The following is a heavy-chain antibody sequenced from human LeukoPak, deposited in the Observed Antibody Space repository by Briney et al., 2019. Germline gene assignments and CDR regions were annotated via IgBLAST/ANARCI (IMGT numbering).Heavy chain of an antibody. CDR3: ARDLMGYNYYYMDV. D-gene: IGHD3-16*02. V-gene: IGHV3-21*01. J-gene: IGHJ6*03. CDR2: ISSSSSYI. CDR1: GFTFSTYN. Sequence: GSLRLSCAASGFTFSTYNMNWVRQAPGKGLEWVSSISSSSSYIYYADSVKGRFTISRDNAKNSLILQMNSLRAEDTAVYYCARDLMGYNYYYMDVWGKGTTVTVSS.